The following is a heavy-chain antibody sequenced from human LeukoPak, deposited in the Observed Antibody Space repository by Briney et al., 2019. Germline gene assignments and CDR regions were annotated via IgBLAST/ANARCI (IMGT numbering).Heavy chain of an antibody. Sequence: GASLTVSCKASGYTFTVYHMHWVRQSPGQGLEWLDGINIDTGGTYFIYKFRGRVTVNRETTIGASYMELTGLTSDDTAVYDCVFEPSDWKYFAYWGQGAMVTVSS. D-gene: IGHD1-1*01. CDR3: VFEPSDWKYFAY. CDR1: GYTFTVYH. V-gene: IGHV1-2*07. CDR2: INIDTGGT. J-gene: IGHJ4*02.